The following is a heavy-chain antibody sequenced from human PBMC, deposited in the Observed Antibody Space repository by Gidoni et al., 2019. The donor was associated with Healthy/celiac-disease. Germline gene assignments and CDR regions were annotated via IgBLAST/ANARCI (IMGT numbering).Heavy chain of an antibody. D-gene: IGHD2-21*01. CDR2: IGTAGDP. J-gene: IGHJ6*02. Sequence: EVQLVESGGGLVQPGGSLRLSCAASGFTFSSYDMHWVPQATGKGMVWVSAIGTAGDPYLPGFVKGPFTISRENAKNSLYLRMNSLRAGDTAVYYCARGAVIRGMDVWGQGTTVTVSS. V-gene: IGHV3-13*05. CDR3: ARGAVIRGMDV. CDR1: GFTFSSYD.